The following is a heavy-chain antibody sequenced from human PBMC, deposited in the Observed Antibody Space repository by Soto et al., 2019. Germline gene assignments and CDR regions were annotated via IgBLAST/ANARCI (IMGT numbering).Heavy chain of an antibody. CDR1: VDRVSSNIAD. CDR3: AREGSSTWTYFFGF. D-gene: IGHD6-13*01. J-gene: IGHJ4*02. Sequence: SQTLSLTFAISVDRVSSNIADWNGVRQSPSRGLEWLGRTKYRSKWYTDYATSVKSRITINPDTSKNQVSLQLNSVTPEDTAVYYCAREGSSTWTYFFGFWVQGMLVTVSS. V-gene: IGHV6-1*01. CDR2: TKYRSKWYT.